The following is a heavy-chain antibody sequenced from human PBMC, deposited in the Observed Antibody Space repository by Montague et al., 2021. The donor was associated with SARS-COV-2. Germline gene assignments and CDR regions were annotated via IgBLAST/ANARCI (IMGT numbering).Heavy chain of an antibody. Sequence: SETLSLTCSVLGSSISGADRWSSLLHSPRKSLACIGEIYHRGSTNYNPSLKSRVTISVDKSKNQFSLKLSSVTAADTAVYYCARRPLGYYYYGMDVWGQGTTVTVSS. CDR1: GSSISGADR. CDR3: ARRPLGYYYYGMDV. V-gene: IGHV4-4*02. J-gene: IGHJ6*02. CDR2: IYHRGST.